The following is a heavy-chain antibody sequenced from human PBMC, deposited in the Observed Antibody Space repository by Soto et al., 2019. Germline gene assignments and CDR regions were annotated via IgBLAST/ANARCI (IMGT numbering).Heavy chain of an antibody. D-gene: IGHD3-10*01. CDR3: ARGGRITMVRGVSDWFDP. CDR1: GGSISSYY. CDR2: IYYSGST. Sequence: QVQLQESGPGLVKPSETLSLTCTVSGGSISSYYWSWIRQPPGKGLEWIGYIYYSGSTNYNPSLKSRVTISVDSSKDQFSRKLSSVDAADTAVYYCARGGRITMVRGVSDWFDPWGQGTLVTVSS. V-gene: IGHV4-59*01. J-gene: IGHJ5*02.